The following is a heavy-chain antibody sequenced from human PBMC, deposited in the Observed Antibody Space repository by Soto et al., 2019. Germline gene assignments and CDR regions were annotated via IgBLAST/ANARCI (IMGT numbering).Heavy chain of an antibody. J-gene: IGHJ4*02. D-gene: IGHD3-16*02. Sequence: LKISCKGSGYSFTSYWIGWVRQMPGKGLEWMGIIYPGDSDTRYSPSFQGQVTISADKSISTAYLQWSSLRASDTAMYYCARQYYDYVWGSYRPREDYFDYWGQGTLVTVSS. CDR3: ARQYYDYVWGSYRPREDYFDY. V-gene: IGHV5-51*01. CDR2: IYPGDSDT. CDR1: GYSFTSYW.